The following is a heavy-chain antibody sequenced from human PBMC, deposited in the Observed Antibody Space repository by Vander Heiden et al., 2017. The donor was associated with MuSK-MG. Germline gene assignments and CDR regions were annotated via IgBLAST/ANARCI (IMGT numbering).Heavy chain of an antibody. CDR1: SYA. Sequence: SYAMHWVRQAPGKGLEWVAVISYDGSNKYYADSVKGLFTISRDNSKNTLFLQMNSLCAEDTAVYFCAVGSRLTLIVEPIDYWGQGTLVTVSS. D-gene: IGHD3-22*01. V-gene: IGHV3-30*04. J-gene: IGHJ4*02. CDR2: ISYDGSNK. CDR3: AVGSRLTLIVEPIDY.